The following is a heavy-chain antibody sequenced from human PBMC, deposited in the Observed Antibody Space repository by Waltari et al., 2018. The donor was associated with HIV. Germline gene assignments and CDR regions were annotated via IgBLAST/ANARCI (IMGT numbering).Heavy chain of an antibody. CDR3: AARAHRKGRPFDY. J-gene: IGHJ4*02. CDR1: GASFGGYS. Sequence: QVQLRQWGTTFVKPSETLSLTCAVYGASFGGYSWTWIRQSPEKGPEWIGEMESGGLTKNNPSLRHRMSMSVDAARHQFSLNGTSATVADTAVYFCAARAHRKGRPFDYWGQGTLVTGSS. V-gene: IGHV4-34*01. CDR2: MESGGLT.